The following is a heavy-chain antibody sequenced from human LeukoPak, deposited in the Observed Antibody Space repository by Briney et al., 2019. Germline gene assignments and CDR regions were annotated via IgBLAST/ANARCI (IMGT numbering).Heavy chain of an antibody. V-gene: IGHV3-30*02. CDR1: GFNFNQYG. CDR3: ARDWDYNFWSNYDH. CDR2: IRYDGSDK. D-gene: IGHD3-3*01. Sequence: GGSLRLSCATSGFNFNQYGMHWVRQAPGKGLGWVSYIRYDGSDKHYADSVKGRFTISRDDSKNTLYLQMSSLRAEDTAVYYCARDWDYNFWSNYDHWGQGNLVTVSS. J-gene: IGHJ4*02.